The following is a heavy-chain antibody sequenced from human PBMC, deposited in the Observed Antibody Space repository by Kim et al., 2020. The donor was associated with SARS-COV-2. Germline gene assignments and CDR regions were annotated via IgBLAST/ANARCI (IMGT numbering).Heavy chain of an antibody. CDR3: ARDPGHAGTGYYYYYYGMDV. V-gene: IGHV1-46*01. CDR2: INPSGGST. J-gene: IGHJ6*02. D-gene: IGHD6-13*01. CDR1: GYTFTSYY. Sequence: ASVKVSCKASGYTFTSYYMHWVRQAPGQGLEWMGIINPSGGSTSYAQKFQGRVTMTRDTSTSTVYMELSSLRSEDTAVYYCARDPGHAGTGYYYYYYGMDVWGQGTTVTVSS.